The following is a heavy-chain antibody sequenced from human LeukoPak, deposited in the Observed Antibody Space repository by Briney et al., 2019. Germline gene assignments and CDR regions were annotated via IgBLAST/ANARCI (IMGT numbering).Heavy chain of an antibody. CDR2: ISAYNGNT. V-gene: IGHV1-18*04. CDR1: GYTFTSYG. CDR3: ARDEIYCSSTSCYVVDY. J-gene: IGHJ4*02. D-gene: IGHD2-2*01. Sequence: ASVKVSCKASGYTFTSYGISWVRQAPGQGLEWMGWISAYNGNTNYAQKLQGRVTMTTDTSTSTAYMELRSLRSDDTAVYYCARDEIYCSSTSCYVVDYWGQGTLVTVSS.